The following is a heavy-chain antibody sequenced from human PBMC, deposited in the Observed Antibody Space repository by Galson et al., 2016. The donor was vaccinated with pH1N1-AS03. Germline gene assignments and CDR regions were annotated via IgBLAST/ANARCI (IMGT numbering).Heavy chain of an antibody. CDR1: GFNFSTYA. V-gene: IGHV3-23*01. CDR3: AKDIGLITSFGVWYFDL. D-gene: IGHD3-16*01. CDR2: ISGSTGAT. J-gene: IGHJ2*01. Sequence: SLRLSCAVSGFNFSTYAMTWVRQTPGKGLEWVAAISGSTGATYYADPVKGRFTISRDDSKNTMYLQMTSLRAEDTAIYSCAKDIGLITSFGVWYFDLWGRGTLVTVSS.